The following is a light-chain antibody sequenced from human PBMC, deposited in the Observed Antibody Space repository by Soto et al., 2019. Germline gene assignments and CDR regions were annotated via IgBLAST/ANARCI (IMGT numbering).Light chain of an antibody. V-gene: IGLV4-69*01. CDR3: QTWGTGIREV. Sequence: QLVLTQSPSASASLGASVKLTCTLSSGHSSYAIAWHQQQPEKGPRYLMKLNSDGSHSKGDGIPDRFSGSSSGAERYLTISSLQSEDEADYYCQTWGTGIREVFGGGTKVTVL. J-gene: IGLJ2*01. CDR2: LNSDGSH. CDR1: SGHSSYA.